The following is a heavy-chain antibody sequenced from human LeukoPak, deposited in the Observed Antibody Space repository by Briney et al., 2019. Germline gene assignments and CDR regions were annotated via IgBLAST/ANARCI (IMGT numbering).Heavy chain of an antibody. CDR1: GYTLTELS. V-gene: IGHV1-24*01. CDR2: FDPEDGET. Sequence: ASVKVSCKVSGYTLTELSMHWVRQAPGKGLEWMGGFDPEDGETIYAQKFQGRVTMTEDTSTDTACMELSSLRSEDTAVYYCARVMVYAIFHYYYYMDVWGKGTTVTVSS. D-gene: IGHD2-8*01. J-gene: IGHJ6*03. CDR3: ARVMVYAIFHYYYYMDV.